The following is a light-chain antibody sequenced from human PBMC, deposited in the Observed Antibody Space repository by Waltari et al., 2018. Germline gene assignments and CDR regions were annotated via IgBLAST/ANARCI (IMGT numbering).Light chain of an antibody. V-gene: IGLV2-23*01. Sequence: QSALTQPASVSGSPGQSIIISCTGTSRDIGNYNLVSWYQQHPDKAPKLIIYQATKRPSEISNRFSGSKSGNTASLTISGVQAEDEAAYAGSGTLVLGGGTKLTVL. J-gene: IGLJ3*02. CDR1: SRDIGNYNL. CDR2: QAT. CDR3: SGTLV.